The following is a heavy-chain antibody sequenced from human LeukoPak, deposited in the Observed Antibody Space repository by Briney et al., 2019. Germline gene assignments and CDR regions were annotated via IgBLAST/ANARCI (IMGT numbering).Heavy chain of an antibody. V-gene: IGHV3-21*04. CDR1: GFTFSSYS. CDR2: ISSSSSYI. CDR3: AKDVLDNWNPEAFDI. D-gene: IGHD1-1*01. Sequence: GGSLRLSCAASGFTFSSYSMNWVRQAPGKGLEWVSSISSSSSYIYYADSVKGRFTISRDNSKNTLYLQMNSLRAEDTAVYYCAKDVLDNWNPEAFDIWGQGTMVTVSS. J-gene: IGHJ3*02.